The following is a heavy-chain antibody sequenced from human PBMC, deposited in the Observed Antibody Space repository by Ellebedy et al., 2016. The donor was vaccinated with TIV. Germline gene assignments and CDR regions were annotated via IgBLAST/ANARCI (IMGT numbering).Heavy chain of an antibody. V-gene: IGHV3-23*01. CDR2: ISGSGGST. J-gene: IGHJ4*02. D-gene: IGHD6-19*01. CDR3: AKGAVAGTASPQTH. Sequence: GESLKISCAASGFTFSSYAMSWVRQAPGKGLEWVSAISGSGGSTYYADSVKGRFTISRDNSKNTLYLQMNSLRAEDTAVYYCAKGAVAGTASPQTHWGQGTLVTVSS. CDR1: GFTFSSYA.